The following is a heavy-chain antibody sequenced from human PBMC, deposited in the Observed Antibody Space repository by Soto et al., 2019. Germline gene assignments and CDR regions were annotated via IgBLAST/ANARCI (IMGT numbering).Heavy chain of an antibody. Sequence: EVQLLESGGGLVQPGGSLRLSCAASGFTFSSYAMSWVRQAPGKGLEWVSASSGSGGSTYYADSVKGRFTISRDNSKNMLYMEMHSMRAEDSVVYYCANRCYYDSSGHYAFDIWGQGTMVTVSS. CDR3: ANRCYYDSSGHYAFDI. CDR2: SSGSGGST. V-gene: IGHV3-23*01. CDR1: GFTFSSYA. J-gene: IGHJ3*02. D-gene: IGHD3-22*01.